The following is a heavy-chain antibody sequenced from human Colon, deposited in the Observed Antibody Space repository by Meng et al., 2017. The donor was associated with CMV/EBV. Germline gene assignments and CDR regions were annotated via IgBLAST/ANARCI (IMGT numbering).Heavy chain of an antibody. CDR2: IHYTGNT. V-gene: IGHV4-61*08. J-gene: IGHJ5*02. CDR1: DGSVNSEDDY. CDR3: ARDVMLPAPFFDP. Sequence: TVSDGSVNSEDDYWNWLRQPPGKGLEWIGYIHYTGNTNYNPSLKSRVTMSIDTSKNQFSLTLFSVTAADTAVYYCARDVMLPAPFFDPWGQGTLVTVSS. D-gene: IGHD2-2*01.